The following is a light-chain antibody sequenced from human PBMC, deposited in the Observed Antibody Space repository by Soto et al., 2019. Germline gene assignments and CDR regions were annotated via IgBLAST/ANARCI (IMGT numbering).Light chain of an antibody. V-gene: IGLV2-14*01. J-gene: IGLJ2*01. CDR2: EVS. Sequence: QSALTQPASVSGSPGQSITISCTGTSSDVGGYNYVSWYQQHPGKAPKLVIYEVSNRPSGVSNRFSASKSGNTASLTISGLQAEDEAVYYCSSYTMISTLIFGGGTQLTVL. CDR3: SSYTMISTLI. CDR1: SSDVGGYNY.